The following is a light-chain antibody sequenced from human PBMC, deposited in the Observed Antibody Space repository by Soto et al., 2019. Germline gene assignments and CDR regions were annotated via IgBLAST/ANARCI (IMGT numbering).Light chain of an antibody. CDR2: AAS. J-gene: IGKJ5*01. Sequence: EIFLTQSPVTLSLCRGVRATLSCRASQSVSNQLAWYQQKPGQAPRLLIYAASNRATGVPARFSGSWSGTEFTLTISSLQSEDFAVYYCQQYNNWITFGQGTRLEIK. V-gene: IGKV3-15*01. CDR1: QSVSNQ. CDR3: QQYNNWIT.